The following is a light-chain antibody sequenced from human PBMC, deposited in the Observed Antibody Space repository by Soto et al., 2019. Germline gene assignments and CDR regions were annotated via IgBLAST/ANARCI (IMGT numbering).Light chain of an antibody. CDR1: QSLVHSDGNTH. J-gene: IGKJ2*03. V-gene: IGKV2-30*02. CDR2: KVS. CDR3: QQYGGSSFS. Sequence: DVVMTQSPLSLPVTLGQPASISCRSSQSLVHSDGNTHLNWFQQRPGQSPRRLICKVSNRDSGVPDRFSGSASGTDFTLKISRVEAEDFAVYYCQQYGGSSFSFGPGTNLEIK.